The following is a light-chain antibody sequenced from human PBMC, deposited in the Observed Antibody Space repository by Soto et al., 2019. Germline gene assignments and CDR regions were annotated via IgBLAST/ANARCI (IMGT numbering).Light chain of an antibody. CDR1: ETVNSNY. CDR2: GAS. J-gene: IGKJ1*01. V-gene: IGKV3-20*01. Sequence: DIVLTQSPGTLSLSPVERATLSCRASETVNSNYLAWYQHKRGQAPRLLIYGASSRATGIPDRFSGSGSGTDFTLTITRLEPEDFAIYYCQQYGSSRTFGQGTKVDIK. CDR3: QQYGSSRT.